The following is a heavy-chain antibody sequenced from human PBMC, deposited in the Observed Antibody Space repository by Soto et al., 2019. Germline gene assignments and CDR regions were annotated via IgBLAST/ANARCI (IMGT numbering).Heavy chain of an antibody. D-gene: IGHD3-10*01. CDR1: GFTFSSYA. CDR3: ARDDSTMVRGVIIDY. J-gene: IGHJ4*02. V-gene: IGHV3-30*04. CDR2: ISYDGSNK. Sequence: GGSLRVSCAASGFTFSSYAMHWVRQAPGKGLEWVAVISYDGSNKYYADSVKGRFTISRDNSKNTLYLQMNSLRAEDTAVYYCARDDSTMVRGVIIDYWGQGTLVTVSS.